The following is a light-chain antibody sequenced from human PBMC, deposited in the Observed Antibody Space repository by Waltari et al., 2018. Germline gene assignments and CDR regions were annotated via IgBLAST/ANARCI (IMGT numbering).Light chain of an antibody. CDR1: SRYVGAFNY. Sequence: QSALTQPASVSGSPGPSITISCPGTSRYVGAFNYVPWYQQHPGKVPKLIIYDVSHRPSGVSFRFSGSKSDNTASLTISGLQAEDEADYYCISYTTSDTMIFGGGTKLTVL. V-gene: IGLV2-14*03. CDR3: ISYTTSDTMI. J-gene: IGLJ2*01. CDR2: DVS.